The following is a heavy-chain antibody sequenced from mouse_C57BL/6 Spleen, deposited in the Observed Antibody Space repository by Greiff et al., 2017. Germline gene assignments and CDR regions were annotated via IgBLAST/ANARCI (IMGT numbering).Heavy chain of an antibody. CDR3: ARSCYDGYYVYWYVDV. D-gene: IGHD2-3*01. V-gene: IGHV14-3*01. CDR2: IDPANGNT. Sequence: EVQLQQSVAELVRPGASVKLSCTASGFNIKNTYMHWVKQRPEQGLEWIGRIDPANGNTKYAPKFQGKATITADTSSNTAYLQLSSLTSEDTAIYYCARSCYDGYYVYWYVDVWGTGTTVTVAS. J-gene: IGHJ1*03. CDR1: GFNIKNTY.